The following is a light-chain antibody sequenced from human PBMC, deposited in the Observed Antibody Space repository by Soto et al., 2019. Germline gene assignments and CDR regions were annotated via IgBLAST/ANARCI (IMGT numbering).Light chain of an antibody. CDR3: CSFALRSTLI. J-gene: IGLJ2*01. Sequence: QSVLTQPPSVSGAPGQRVTISCTGSSSNIGAGYDVHWYQQRPGTAPKLLIFGNTNRPSGVPDRFSGSKSGTSASLAITGLQAEDEGDYYCCSFALRSTLIFGGGTKLTVL. CDR2: GNT. CDR1: SSNIGAGYD. V-gene: IGLV1-40*01.